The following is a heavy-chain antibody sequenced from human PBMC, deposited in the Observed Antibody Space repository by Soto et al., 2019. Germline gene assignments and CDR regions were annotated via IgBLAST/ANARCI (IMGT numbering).Heavy chain of an antibody. V-gene: IGHV3-23*01. J-gene: IGHJ3*02. CDR1: GFTFSSYA. D-gene: IGHD2-15*01. Sequence: GGSLRLSCAASGFTFSSYAMSWVRQAPGKGLEWVSSISGGGESTYYADYAESVKGRFAISRDNSNNTLYLQMNSLRSEETAVYYCARELLLWGCSGGSCYFGAFDIWGQGTMVTVSS. CDR2: ISGGGEST. CDR3: ARELLLWGCSGGSCYFGAFDI.